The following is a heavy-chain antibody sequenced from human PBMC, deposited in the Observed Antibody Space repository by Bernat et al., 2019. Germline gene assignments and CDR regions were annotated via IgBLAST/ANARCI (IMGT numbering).Heavy chain of an antibody. CDR2: IWYDGSKI. CDR3: AGDRRSRVYDF. J-gene: IGHJ4*02. D-gene: IGHD6-13*01. CDR1: GFTFKNYG. V-gene: IGHV3-33*01. Sequence: QVQLVESGGGVVQSGRSLRLSCAGSGFTFKNYGMHWVRQAPGKGLEWVAVIWYDGSKIYYADSVKGRFTISRDNSKNMLYLQMNSLRIEDTAVYYCAGDRRSRVYDFWGQGTLVTVSS.